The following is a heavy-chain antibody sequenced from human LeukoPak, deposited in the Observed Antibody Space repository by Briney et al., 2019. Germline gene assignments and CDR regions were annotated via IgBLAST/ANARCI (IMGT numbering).Heavy chain of an antibody. Sequence: SVKVSCKGTGGTFISYAISWVRQAPGQGLEGMGGIIPIFGTANYAQKFQGRVTITTDESTSTAYMELSSLRSEDTAVYYCARPYDSSGYDAFDIWGQGTMVTVSS. J-gene: IGHJ3*02. D-gene: IGHD3-22*01. CDR1: GGTFISYA. V-gene: IGHV1-69*05. CDR3: ARPYDSSGYDAFDI. CDR2: IIPIFGTA.